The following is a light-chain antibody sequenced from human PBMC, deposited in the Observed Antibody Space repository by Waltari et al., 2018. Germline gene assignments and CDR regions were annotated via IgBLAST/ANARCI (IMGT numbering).Light chain of an antibody. CDR1: QSISSTN. V-gene: IGKV3-20*01. J-gene: IGKJ1*01. CDR2: GVS. CDR3: QQYATSRT. Sequence: IVLTQSPGTLSLSPGESATLSCRASQSISSTNVAWYRQKPGQAPRLLIYGVSTRATGIPDRFSGSGSGTDFTLTISRLEPEDFAVYYCQQYATSRTFGQGTKVEL.